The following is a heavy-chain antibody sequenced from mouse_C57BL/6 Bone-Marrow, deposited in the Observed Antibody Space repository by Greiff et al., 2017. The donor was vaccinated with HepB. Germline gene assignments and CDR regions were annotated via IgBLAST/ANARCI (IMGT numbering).Heavy chain of an antibody. D-gene: IGHD3-2*02. CDR3: GSGTAQALYFDY. Sequence: EVQLVESGGGLVQPKGSLKLSCAASGFSFNTYAMNWVRQAPGKGLEWVARIRSKSNNYATYYADSVKDRFTISRDDSESMLYLQMNNLKTEDTAMFYCGSGTAQALYFDYWGQGTTLTVSS. J-gene: IGHJ2*01. V-gene: IGHV10-1*01. CDR1: GFSFNTYA. CDR2: IRSKSNNYAT.